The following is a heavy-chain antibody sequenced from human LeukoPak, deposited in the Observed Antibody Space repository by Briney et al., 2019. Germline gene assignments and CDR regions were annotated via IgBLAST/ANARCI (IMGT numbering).Heavy chain of an antibody. D-gene: IGHD1-26*01. J-gene: IGHJ4*02. Sequence: GGSLRLSCSASGFTFSTYAMHWVRQAPGKGLEFVSAISSNGGSTFYTDSVKGRFTISRDNSKDTLYLQMSSLRAEDTAVYYCVKSAYSGSYFSLDYWGQGTLVTVSS. CDR3: VKSAYSGSYFSLDY. CDR1: GFTFSTYA. V-gene: IGHV3-64D*09. CDR2: ISSNGGST.